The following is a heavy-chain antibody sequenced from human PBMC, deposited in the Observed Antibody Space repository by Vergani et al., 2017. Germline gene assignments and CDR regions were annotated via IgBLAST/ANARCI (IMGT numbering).Heavy chain of an antibody. CDR1: GFTFSAYS. Sequence: DVRLVESGGGVVQPGGSLRLSCAASGFTFSAYSMNWVRQTPGKGLERISYIGVSDNSIYYADSVMGRFAISRDNARNLLFLQMNSLRADDSALYFCVRDPDYSTFDSWGQGTLVTVS. CDR3: VRDPDYSTFDS. CDR2: IGVSDNSI. J-gene: IGHJ4*02. V-gene: IGHV3-48*01. D-gene: IGHD4-11*01.